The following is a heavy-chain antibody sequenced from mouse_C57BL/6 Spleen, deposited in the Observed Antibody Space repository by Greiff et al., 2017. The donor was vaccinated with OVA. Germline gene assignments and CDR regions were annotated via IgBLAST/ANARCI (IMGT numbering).Heavy chain of an antibody. CDR1: GYTFTSYT. J-gene: IGHJ2*01. D-gene: IGHD3-2*02. CDR3: AREALYLDY. CDR2: INPSSGYT. V-gene: IGHV1-4*01. Sequence: QVQLQQSGAELARPGASVKMSCKASGYTFTSYTMHWVKQRPGQGLEWIGYINPSSGYTKYNQKFKDKATLTADKSSSTAYMQRSSLTSEDAAVYYCAREALYLDYWGQGTTLTVSS.